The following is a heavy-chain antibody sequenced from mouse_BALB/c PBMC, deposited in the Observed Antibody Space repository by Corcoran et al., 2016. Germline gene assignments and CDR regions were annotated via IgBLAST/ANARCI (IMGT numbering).Heavy chain of an antibody. J-gene: IGHJ4*01. D-gene: IGHD6-1*01. V-gene: IGHV9-3-1*01. Sequence: QIQLVQSRPELKKPGETVKISCKASGYTFTNYGMNWVKQAPGKGLKWMGWINTYTGEPTYADDFKGRFAFSLETSASTAYLQINNLKNEDTATYFCARAPLHYYAMDYWGQGTSVTVSS. CDR3: ARAPLHYYAMDY. CDR2: INTYTGEP. CDR1: GYTFTNYG.